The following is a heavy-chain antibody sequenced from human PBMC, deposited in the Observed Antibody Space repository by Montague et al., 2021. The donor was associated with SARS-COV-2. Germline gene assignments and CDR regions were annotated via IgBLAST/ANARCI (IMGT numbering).Heavy chain of an antibody. CDR2: INQGGAP. J-gene: IGHJ3*02. CDR1: RRSFSNYY. V-gene: IGHV4-34*01. Sequence: SETRSLTCAVSRRSFSNYYWTWIRQSPGKGLEWIGEINQGGAPNYTPSLKSRVTISLDTSKKQISLKLNSVTVADAAVFFCARGRPVQGSFRHFDSISSGALDIWAQGSLVIVSS. CDR3: ARGRPVQGSFRHFDSISSGALDI. D-gene: IGHD3-9*01.